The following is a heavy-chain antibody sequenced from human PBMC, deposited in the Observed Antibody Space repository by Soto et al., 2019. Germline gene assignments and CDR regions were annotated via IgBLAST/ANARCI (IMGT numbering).Heavy chain of an antibody. J-gene: IGHJ4*02. CDR1: GFTFSSYG. D-gene: IGHD3-22*01. CDR2: IWYDGSNK. CDR3: ARDYDSSGYPRYYFDY. Sequence: GGSLRLSCAASGFTFSSYGMHWVRQAPGKGLEWVAVIWYDGSNKYYADSVKGRFTISRDNSKNTLYLQMNSLRAEDTAVYYWARDYDSSGYPRYYFDYWGQGTLVTVS. V-gene: IGHV3-33*01.